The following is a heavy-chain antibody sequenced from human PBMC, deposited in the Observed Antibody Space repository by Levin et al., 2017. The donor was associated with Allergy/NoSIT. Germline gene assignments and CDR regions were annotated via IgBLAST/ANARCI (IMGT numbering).Heavy chain of an antibody. CDR2: IIPMFGTV. J-gene: IGHJ6*02. D-gene: IGHD3-22*01. CDR3: ARDPRPHDSSGAYYYGMDV. Sequence: ASVKVSCKASGGTFSSYGISWVRQAPGQGLEWMGGIIPMFGTVNYAQKFQGRVTITADKSTSTAYMELSSLRSEDTAVYYCARDPRPHDSSGAYYYGMDVWGQGTTVTVSS. V-gene: IGHV1-69*06. CDR1: GGTFSSYG.